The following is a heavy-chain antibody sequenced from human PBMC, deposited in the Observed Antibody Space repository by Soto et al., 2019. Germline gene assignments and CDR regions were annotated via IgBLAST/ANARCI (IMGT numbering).Heavy chain of an antibody. CDR2: ISWNSGNT. CDR1: GFTFDGYS. CDR3: AKERQTGTTRYFDY. J-gene: IGHJ4*02. D-gene: IGHD1-7*01. V-gene: IGHV3-43*01. Sequence: GSLRLSCAASGFTFDGYSMHWVRQALGKGLEWVSLISWNSGNTYYADSVKGRFTISREKSKNSLYLQMNSLRTEDTALYYCAKERQTGTTRYFDYWGQGTLVTVSS.